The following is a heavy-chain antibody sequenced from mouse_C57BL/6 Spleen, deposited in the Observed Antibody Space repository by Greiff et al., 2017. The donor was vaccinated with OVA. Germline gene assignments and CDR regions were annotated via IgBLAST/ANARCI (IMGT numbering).Heavy chain of an antibody. CDR3: AREDYYGSSPCYCDY. CDR1: GYAFSSYW. CDR2: IYPGDGDT. V-gene: IGHV1-80*01. J-gene: IGHJ2*01. D-gene: IGHD1-1*01. Sequence: QVQLQQSGAELVKPGASVKISCKASGYAFSSYWMNWVKQRPGKGLEWIGQIYPGDGDTNYNGKFKGKATLTADKSSSTAYMQLSRLTSEDSAVYFYAREDYYGSSPCYCDYWGQGTTLTGSS.